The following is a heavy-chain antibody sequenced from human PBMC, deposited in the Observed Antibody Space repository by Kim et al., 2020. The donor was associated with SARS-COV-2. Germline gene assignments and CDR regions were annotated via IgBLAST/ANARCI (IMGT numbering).Heavy chain of an antibody. CDR1: GFTFSSYA. J-gene: IGHJ6*02. CDR3: ARSFGTAIIYYYYGMDV. CDR2: ISYDGSNK. D-gene: IGHD2-21*02. Sequence: GGSLRLSCAASGFTFSSYAMHWVRQAPGKGLEWVAVISYDGSNKYYADSVKGRFTISRDNSKNTLYLQMNSLRAEDTAVYYCARSFGTAIIYYYYGMDVWSQGTTVTVSS. V-gene: IGHV3-30-3*01.